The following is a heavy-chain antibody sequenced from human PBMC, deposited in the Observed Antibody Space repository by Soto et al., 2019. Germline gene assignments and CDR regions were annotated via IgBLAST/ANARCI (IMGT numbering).Heavy chain of an antibody. CDR1: GFNFSSYV. V-gene: IGHV3-33*01. CDR2: IWYDGGNK. CDR3: ARDGQWLPRDGLRSSYCFDY. Sequence: GGSLRLSCAASGFNFSSYVMHWVRQAPGKGLEWVAVIWYDGGNKYYADSVKGRFPISRDNSKNTLYLQMNSLRAEDTAVYYCARDGQWLPRDGLRSSYCFDYWGQGTLVTVS. J-gene: IGHJ4*02. D-gene: IGHD6-19*01.